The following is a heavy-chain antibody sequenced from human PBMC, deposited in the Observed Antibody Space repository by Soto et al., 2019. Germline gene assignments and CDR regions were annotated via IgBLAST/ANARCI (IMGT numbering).Heavy chain of an antibody. D-gene: IGHD3-10*01. CDR3: ARGDRGGSGSPASYYYSGVDV. V-gene: IGHV3-23*01. J-gene: IGHJ6*02. CDR1: GFTFSSYA. Sequence: DVQLLESGGHLVQPGGSLRLSCAASGFTFSSYAMSWVRQAPRKGLEWVSSVSAGGDMTYYSDSVKGRFTISRDNSNYALFLQMNSVRIEDTALYYCARGDRGGSGSPASYYYSGVDVWGQGATVTVS. CDR2: VSAGGDMT.